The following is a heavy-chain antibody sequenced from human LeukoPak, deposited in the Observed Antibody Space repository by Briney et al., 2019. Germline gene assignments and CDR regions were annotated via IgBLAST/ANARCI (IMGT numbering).Heavy chain of an antibody. CDR1: GYTFTGYY. CDR2: INPNSGGT. CDR3: ARGQGNSSSWYTGGPDY. V-gene: IGHV1-2*02. Sequence: ASVKVSCKASGYTFTGYYMHWVRQAPGQGLEWMGWINPNSGGTNYAQKFQGRVTMTRDTSISTAYMELSRLRSDDTAVYYCARGQGNSSSWYTGGPDYWGQGTLVTVSS. D-gene: IGHD6-13*01. J-gene: IGHJ4*02.